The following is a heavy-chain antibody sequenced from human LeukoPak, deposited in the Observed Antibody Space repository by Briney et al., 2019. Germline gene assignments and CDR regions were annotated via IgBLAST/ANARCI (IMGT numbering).Heavy chain of an antibody. D-gene: IGHD6-13*01. V-gene: IGHV4-59*01. CDR3: ARDMTRAGPIPGTYYYAYAMDV. CDR2: VYYRGST. CDR1: GGSISSYF. J-gene: IGHJ6*02. Sequence: SETLSLTCTVSGGSISSYFWNWIRQSPGKGLEWVGYVYYRGSTNYNPSLKSRVTISVDTSKNQFSLELSSVTAADTAVYYCARDMTRAGPIPGTYYYAYAMDVWGQGTKVTVSS.